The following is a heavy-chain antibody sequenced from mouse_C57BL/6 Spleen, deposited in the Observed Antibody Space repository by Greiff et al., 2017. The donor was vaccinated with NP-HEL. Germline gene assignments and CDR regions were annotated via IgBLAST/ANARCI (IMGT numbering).Heavy chain of an antibody. J-gene: IGHJ3*01. CDR3: TRPGDYDDGVALAY. Sequence: EVHLVESGGGLVKPGGSLKLSCAASGFTFSDYGMHWVRQAPEKGLEWVAYISSGSSTIYYADTVKGRFTISRDNAKNTLFLHMTSLRSEDTAMYYCTRPGDYDDGVALAYWGQGTLVTVSA. CDR2: ISSGSSTI. D-gene: IGHD2-4*01. V-gene: IGHV5-17*01. CDR1: GFTFSDYG.